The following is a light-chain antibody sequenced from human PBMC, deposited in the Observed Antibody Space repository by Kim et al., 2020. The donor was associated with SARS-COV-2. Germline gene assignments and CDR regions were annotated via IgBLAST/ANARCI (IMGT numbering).Light chain of an antibody. V-gene: IGKV3-15*01. Sequence: EIVMTQSPATLSVSPGERATLSCRASQSVSSDLAWYQQTLGQGPRLLIFRASTRATGIPARFSGSGSGTEFTLTISSLQSEDFALYYCQQYNNWPPTFGQGTKVDIK. CDR3: QQYNNWPPT. CDR2: RAS. J-gene: IGKJ1*01. CDR1: QSVSSD.